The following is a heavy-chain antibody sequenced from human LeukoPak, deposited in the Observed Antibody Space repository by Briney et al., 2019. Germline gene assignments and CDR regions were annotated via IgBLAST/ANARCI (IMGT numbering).Heavy chain of an antibody. V-gene: IGHV4-4*02. Sequence: SETLSLTCAVSGGSISSSNWWSWVRQPPGKGLEWIGEIYHSGSTNYNPSLKSRVTISVDKSKNQFSLKLSSVTAADTAVYYCARVETAARLYYYDSSGYSWYYFDYWGQGTLVTISS. CDR2: IYHSGST. J-gene: IGHJ4*02. CDR1: GGSISSSNW. CDR3: ARVETAARLYYYDSSGYSWYYFDY. D-gene: IGHD3-22*01.